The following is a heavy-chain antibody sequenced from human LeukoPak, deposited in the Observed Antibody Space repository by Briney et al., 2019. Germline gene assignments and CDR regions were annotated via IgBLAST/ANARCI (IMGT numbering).Heavy chain of an antibody. CDR3: ARDKGPYYFDQ. CDR2: IYAGGST. CDR1: GFSVSNNY. V-gene: IGHV3-66*01. Sequence: GGSLRLSCAASGFSVSNNYMRWVRQAPGKGLEWVSVIYAGGSTYYADSVKGRFTISRDNSKNTLYLQMNSLRAEDTAVYYCARDKGPYYFDQWGQGTLLTVSS. J-gene: IGHJ4*02.